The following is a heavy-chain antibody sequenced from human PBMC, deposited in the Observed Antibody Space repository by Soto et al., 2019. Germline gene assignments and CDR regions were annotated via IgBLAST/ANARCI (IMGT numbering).Heavy chain of an antibody. D-gene: IGHD5-12*01. CDR1: GYSFTSYW. J-gene: IGHJ4*02. CDR3: ARRGRHGYSGYDAGAYYFDY. Sequence: PGESLKISCKGSGYSFTSYWIGWVRQMPGKGLEWMGIIYPGDSDTRYSPAFQGQVTLSADKSISTAYLQWSSLKASDTAMYYCARRGRHGYSGYDAGAYYFDYWGQGTLVTVSS. V-gene: IGHV5-51*01. CDR2: IYPGDSDT.